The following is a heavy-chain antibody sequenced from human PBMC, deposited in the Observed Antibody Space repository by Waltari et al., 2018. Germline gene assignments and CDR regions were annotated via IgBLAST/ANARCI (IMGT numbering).Heavy chain of an antibody. Sequence: QVQLVQSGAEVQKPLASVKVSCKASGYTFTRYDINWVRQATGQGIEWMGWMNPNSGNTGYAKKFQGRITMTRNTSISTAHMELSGLTSEDTAVYYCARGIASAGRPAGHYYYYMDVWGKGTTVTVSS. J-gene: IGHJ6*03. D-gene: IGHD6-13*01. CDR1: GYTFTRYD. CDR2: MNPNSGNT. V-gene: IGHV1-8*01. CDR3: ARGIASAGRPAGHYYYYMDV.